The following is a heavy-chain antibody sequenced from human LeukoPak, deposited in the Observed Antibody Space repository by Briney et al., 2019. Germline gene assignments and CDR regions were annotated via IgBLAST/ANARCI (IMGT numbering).Heavy chain of an antibody. V-gene: IGHV1-46*01. D-gene: IGHD3-22*01. J-gene: IGHJ4*02. CDR3: AREATYYYDSSGYWYY. CDR2: INPRGGST. CDR1: GYTFTSYY. Sequence: ASVKVSCKASGYTFTSYYMHWVRQAPGQGLEWMGIINPRGGSTSYAQKFQGRVTMTRDMSTSTVYMELSSLRSEDTAVYYCAREATYYYDSSGYWYYWGQGTLVTVSS.